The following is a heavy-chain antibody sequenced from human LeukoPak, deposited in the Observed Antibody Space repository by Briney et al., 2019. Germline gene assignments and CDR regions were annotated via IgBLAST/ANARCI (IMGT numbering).Heavy chain of an antibody. J-gene: IGHJ4*02. CDR1: GFTFDDYG. CDR3: ARVYDYVWGSYFDY. Sequence: GGSLRLSCAASGFTFDDYGMSWVRQVPGKGLEWVSGINWNGGSTDYADSVKGRFTISRDNAKNSLYLQMNSLRAEDTALYYCARVYDYVWGSYFDYWGQGTLVTVSS. V-gene: IGHV3-20*04. CDR2: INWNGGST. D-gene: IGHD3-16*01.